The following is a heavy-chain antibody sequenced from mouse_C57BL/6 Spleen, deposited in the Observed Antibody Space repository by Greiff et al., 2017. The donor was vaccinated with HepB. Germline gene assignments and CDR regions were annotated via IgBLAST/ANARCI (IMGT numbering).Heavy chain of an antibody. CDR2: FHPYNDDT. CDR3: ARRNYGSSYWYFDV. Sequence: QVQLKESGAELVKPGASVKMSCKASGYTFTTYPIEWMKQNHGKSLEWIGNFHPYNDDTKYNEKFKGKATLTVEKSSSTVDLELSRLTSDDSAVYYCARRNYGSSYWYFDVWGTGTTVTVSS. V-gene: IGHV1-47*01. J-gene: IGHJ1*03. D-gene: IGHD1-1*01. CDR1: GYTFTTYP.